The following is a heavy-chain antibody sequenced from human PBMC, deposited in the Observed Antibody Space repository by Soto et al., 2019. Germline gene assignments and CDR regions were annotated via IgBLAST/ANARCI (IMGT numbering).Heavy chain of an antibody. D-gene: IGHD3-3*01. Sequence: QVQLVQSGAEVKKPGSSVKVSCKASGGTFSSYAISWVLQAPGQGLEWMGGIIPIFGTANYAQKFQGRVTITADESTSTAYMELSSLRSEDTAVYYCARVWHYDFWSGYYRAWFDPWGQGTLVTVSS. CDR1: GGTFSSYA. CDR3: ARVWHYDFWSGYYRAWFDP. V-gene: IGHV1-69*01. CDR2: IIPIFGTA. J-gene: IGHJ5*02.